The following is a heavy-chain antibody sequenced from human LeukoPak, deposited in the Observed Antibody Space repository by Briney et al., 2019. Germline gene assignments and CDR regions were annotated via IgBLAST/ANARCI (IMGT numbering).Heavy chain of an antibody. J-gene: IGHJ4*02. V-gene: IGHV3-23*01. Sequence: GGSLRLSCAAPGFTFNICAMSCLRQAPGEGLEWVSSIGSTEIYYAKSVQGRSAVSRDNSKKTLYLKLNNLRAEASAVYYCAKDATPGNAIWDYFGKWGQGTLVTVSS. CDR2: IGSTEI. D-gene: IGHD1-1*01. CDR3: AKDATPGNAIWDYFGK. CDR1: GFTFNICA.